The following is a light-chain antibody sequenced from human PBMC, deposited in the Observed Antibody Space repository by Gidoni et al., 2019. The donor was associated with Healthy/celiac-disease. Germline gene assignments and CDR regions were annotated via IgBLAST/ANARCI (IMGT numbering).Light chain of an antibody. CDR2: SAS. Sequence: EFVLTQSPGTLSLSPGERATLSCRASQSVSSSYLAWYQQKPGQAPRLLIYSASSRATGIPDRFSGSGSGTDFTLTISRLEPEDFAVYYCQQYGSSPPWTFGQGTKVEIK. J-gene: IGKJ1*01. V-gene: IGKV3-20*01. CDR1: QSVSSSY. CDR3: QQYGSSPPWT.